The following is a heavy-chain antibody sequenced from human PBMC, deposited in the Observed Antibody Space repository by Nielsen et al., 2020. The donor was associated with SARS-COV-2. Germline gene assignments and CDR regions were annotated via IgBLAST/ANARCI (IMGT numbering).Heavy chain of an antibody. CDR2: IKQDGSEK. CDR3: ARLQSSSWYFDL. Sequence: GESLKISCAASGFPFRSYWMSWVRQAPGQGLECVANIKQDGSEKYYVDSVTGRFTISRDNAKNSLYLQMNSLRAEDTAVYYCARLQSSSWYFDLWGRGTLVTVSS. V-gene: IGHV3-7*05. D-gene: IGHD6-13*01. CDR1: GFPFRSYW. J-gene: IGHJ2*01.